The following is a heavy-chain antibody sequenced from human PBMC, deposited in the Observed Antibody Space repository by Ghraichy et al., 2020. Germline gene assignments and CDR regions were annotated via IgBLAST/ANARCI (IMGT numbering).Heavy chain of an antibody. CDR1: GGSFSGYY. CDR3: ARLGRGRYFDL. V-gene: IGHV4-34*01. CDR2: INHSGST. D-gene: IGHD1-26*01. J-gene: IGHJ2*01. Sequence: SETLSLTCAVYGGSFSGYYWSWIRQPPGKGLEWIGEINHSGSTNYNPSLKSRVTISVDTSKNQFSLKLSSVTAADTAVYYCARLGRGRYFDLWGRGTLVTVSS.